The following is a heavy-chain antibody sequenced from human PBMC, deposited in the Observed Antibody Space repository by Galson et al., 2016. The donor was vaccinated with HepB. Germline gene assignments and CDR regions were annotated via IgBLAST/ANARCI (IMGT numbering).Heavy chain of an antibody. J-gene: IGHJ4*02. V-gene: IGHV5-51*01. Sequence: QSGAEVKKPGESLKISCKASGYSFTTYWIGWVRQVPGKGLEWVGIVYPGDSDTRYSPSFQGQVTISADRSISTAYLQWSSLKASDTAMYYCARRKNYAPDYWGQRTLVTVSS. CDR3: ARRKNYAPDY. D-gene: IGHD1-7*01. CDR1: GYSFTTYW. CDR2: VYPGDSDT.